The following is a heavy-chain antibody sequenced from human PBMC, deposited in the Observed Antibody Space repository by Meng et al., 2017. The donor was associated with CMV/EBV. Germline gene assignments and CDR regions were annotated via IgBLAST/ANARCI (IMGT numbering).Heavy chain of an antibody. J-gene: IGHJ2*01. V-gene: IGHV4-34*01. CDR2: INHSGNT. CDR1: GYVSLYY. D-gene: IGHD2-21*01. CDR3: ARSVVVIATRRGYFDL. Sequence: GYVSLYYWNRIRQTTGKGLEWNGEINHSGNTNDNPYLKSRVTISVDTSKNQFSLKLSSVTAADTAVYYCARSVVVIATRRGYFDLWGRGTLVTVSS.